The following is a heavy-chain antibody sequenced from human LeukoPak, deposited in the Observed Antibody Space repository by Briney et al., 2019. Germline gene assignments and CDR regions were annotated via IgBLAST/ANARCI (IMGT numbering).Heavy chain of an antibody. Sequence: SETLSLTCTVSGGSISSSSYYWGWIRQPPGKGLEWTGSIYYSGSTYYNPSLKSRVTISVDTSKNQFSLKLSSVTAADTAVYYCARLSYDYVWGSYRYVEYWGQGTLVTVSS. V-gene: IGHV4-39*01. J-gene: IGHJ4*02. CDR2: IYYSGST. CDR3: ARLSYDYVWGSYRYVEY. CDR1: GGSISSSSYY. D-gene: IGHD3-16*02.